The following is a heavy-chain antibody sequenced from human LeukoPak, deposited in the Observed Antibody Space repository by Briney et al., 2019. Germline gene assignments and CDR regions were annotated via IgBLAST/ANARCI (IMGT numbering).Heavy chain of an antibody. J-gene: IGHJ4*02. CDR1: GFTFSRYA. Sequence: GGSLRLSCTASGFTFSRYAMSWVRQAPGKGLEWVSLISVSSRNTHYADSVKGRFTISRDNSKNTLYLQMNSLRAEDTAVYYCARYDDYGDPYFDYWGQGTLVTVSS. V-gene: IGHV3-23*01. D-gene: IGHD4-17*01. CDR2: ISVSSRNT. CDR3: ARYDDYGDPYFDY.